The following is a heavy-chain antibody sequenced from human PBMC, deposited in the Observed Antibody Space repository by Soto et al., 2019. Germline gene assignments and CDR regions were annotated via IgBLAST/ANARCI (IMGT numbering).Heavy chain of an antibody. J-gene: IGHJ4*02. D-gene: IGHD3-16*01. V-gene: IGHV3-23*01. Sequence: EVQLLESGGRLVQPGGSLRLSCAASGFTFSSYAMSWVRQAPGKGLEWVSAISGSGGSTYYADSVKGRFTISRDNSKTALYLRMNRLRAEDTAVSYCAKDHGGSYPPFWGQGTLVTVSS. CDR2: ISGSGGST. CDR3: AKDHGGSYPPF. CDR1: GFTFSSYA.